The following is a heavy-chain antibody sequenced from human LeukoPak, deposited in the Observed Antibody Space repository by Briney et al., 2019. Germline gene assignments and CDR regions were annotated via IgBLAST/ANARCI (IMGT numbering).Heavy chain of an antibody. D-gene: IGHD4-17*01. CDR3: VRGGYGDYVT. Sequence: PSETLSLTCTVSGGSISSFYWSWIRQPPGKGLEWIGYIYYSGSTNYNPSLKSRVTISVDTSKNQFSLKLSSVTAADTAVYYCVRGGYGDYVTWGQGTLVTVSS. V-gene: IGHV4-59*01. J-gene: IGHJ5*02. CDR2: IYYSGST. CDR1: GGSISSFY.